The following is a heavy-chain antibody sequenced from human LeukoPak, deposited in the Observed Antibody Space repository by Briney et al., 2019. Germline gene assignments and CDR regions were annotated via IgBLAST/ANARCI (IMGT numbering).Heavy chain of an antibody. D-gene: IGHD3-3*01. CDR2: INPNSGGT. CDR1: GYTFTGYY. V-gene: IGHV1-2*02. Sequence: ASVKVSCKASGYTFTGYYMHWVRQAPGQGLEWMGWINPNSGGTNYAQKLQGRVTMTTDTSTSTAYMELRSLRSDDTAVYYCARGPTPHYDFWSGYPLQYNYYFDYWGQGTLVTVSS. CDR3: ARGPTPHYDFWSGYPLQYNYYFDY. J-gene: IGHJ4*02.